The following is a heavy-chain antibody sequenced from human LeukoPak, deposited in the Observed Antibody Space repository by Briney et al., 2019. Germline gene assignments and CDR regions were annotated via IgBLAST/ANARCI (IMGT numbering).Heavy chain of an antibody. D-gene: IGHD2-2*01. CDR1: GYTFTSYA. CDR3: ARREYCSSTSCYDYYYGMDV. CDR2: INAGNGNT. V-gene: IGHV1-3*01. Sequence: GASVKVSCKASGYTFTSYAMHRVRQAPGQRLEWMGWINAGNGNTKYSQKFQGRVTITRDTSASTAYMELSSLRSEDTAVYYCARREYCSSTSCYDYYYGMDVCGQGTTVTVSS. J-gene: IGHJ6*02.